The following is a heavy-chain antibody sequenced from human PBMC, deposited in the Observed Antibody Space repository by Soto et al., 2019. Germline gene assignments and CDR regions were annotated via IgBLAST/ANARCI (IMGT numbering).Heavy chain of an antibody. J-gene: IGHJ3*02. CDR1: GGSISSGDYY. CDR2: IYYSGST. CDR3: ASSYYDSSCYYYVGAFDI. D-gene: IGHD3-22*01. Sequence: SETLSLTCTVSGGSISSGDYYWSWIRQPPGKGLEWIGYIYYSGSTYYNPSLKSRVTISVDTSKNRFSLKLSSVTAADTAVYYCASSYYDSSCYYYVGAFDIWGQGTMVTVSS. V-gene: IGHV4-30-4*01.